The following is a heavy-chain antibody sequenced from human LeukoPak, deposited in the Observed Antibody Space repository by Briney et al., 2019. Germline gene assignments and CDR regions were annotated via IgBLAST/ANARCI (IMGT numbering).Heavy chain of an antibody. Sequence: ASVKVSCKASGYTFTGYYIHWVRQAPGQGPGWLGWINPHTGDTYHAQKFQGRVTMTRDASVNTAYMQLTSLKSDDTAIYYCARGEAPEDKWGQGTLVTVSS. CDR2: INPHTGDT. J-gene: IGHJ4*02. V-gene: IGHV1-2*02. CDR1: GYTFTGYY. CDR3: ARGEAPEDK.